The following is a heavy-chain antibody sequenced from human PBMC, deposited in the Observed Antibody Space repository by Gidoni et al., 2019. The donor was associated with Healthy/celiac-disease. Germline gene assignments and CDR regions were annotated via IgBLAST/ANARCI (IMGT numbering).Heavy chain of an antibody. CDR2: IGGSGGST. CDR1: GFTFSSYA. J-gene: IGHJ3*02. CDR3: ASGPPGAFDI. Sequence: EGQLLESGGGLVQPGGSLRLSCADSGFTFSSYAMSWVRQAPGKGLEWVSAIGGSGGSTYYADSVKGRFTISRDNSKSTLYLQMNSLGAEDTSVYYCASGPPGAFDIWGQGTMVTVSS. D-gene: IGHD1-26*01. V-gene: IGHV3-23*01.